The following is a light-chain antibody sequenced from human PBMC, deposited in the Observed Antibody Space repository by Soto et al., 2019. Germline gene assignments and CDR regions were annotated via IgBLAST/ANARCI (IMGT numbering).Light chain of an antibody. J-gene: IGLJ2*01. CDR2: DNT. CDR1: SSDIGAGYR. Sequence: QPVLTQPPSVSGAPGERVTISCTGSSSDIGAGYRVRWYQQVPGTAPKLLIYDNTNRPSGVSVRFSDSKSGTSASLAISGLQAEDEADYYCQSFDKYLSAVVFGGGTKVTVL. V-gene: IGLV1-40*01. CDR3: QSFDKYLSAVV.